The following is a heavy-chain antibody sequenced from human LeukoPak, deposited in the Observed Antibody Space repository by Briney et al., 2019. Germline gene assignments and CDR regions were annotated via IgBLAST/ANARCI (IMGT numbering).Heavy chain of an antibody. J-gene: IGHJ5*02. V-gene: IGHV3-53*01. CDR2: IYSGGST. CDR1: GFTVSSNY. CDR3: ARVRTSGVPRYNWFDP. D-gene: IGHD2-8*01. Sequence: PGGSLRLSCAASGFTVSSNYMSWVRQAPGKGLEWVSVIYSGGSTYYADSVKGRFTISRDNSKNTLYLQMNSLRAEDTAVYYCARVRTSGVPRYNWFDPWGQGTLATVSS.